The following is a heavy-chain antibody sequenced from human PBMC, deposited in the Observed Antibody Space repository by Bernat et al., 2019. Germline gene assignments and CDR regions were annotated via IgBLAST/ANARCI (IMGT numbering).Heavy chain of an antibody. D-gene: IGHD3-22*01. CDR2: ISGSGGNT. Sequence: EVQLLESGGGLVQPGGSLRLSCAASGITFSNYAMSWVRQAPGKGLEWVSAISGSGGNTYYADSVKGRLTISRDNSKNTLYLQMNSLRAEDTAVYYCAKDYYDSSAYYYYFDYWGQGTLVTVSS. V-gene: IGHV3-23*01. CDR1: GITFSNYA. J-gene: IGHJ4*02. CDR3: AKDYYDSSAYYYYFDY.